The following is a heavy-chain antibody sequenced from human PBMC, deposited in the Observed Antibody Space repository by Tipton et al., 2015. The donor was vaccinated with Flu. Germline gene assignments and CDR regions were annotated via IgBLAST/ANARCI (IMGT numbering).Heavy chain of an antibody. CDR1: GGSFSGYY. Sequence: TLSLTCAVYGGSFSGYYWSWIRQPPGKGLEWIGQINHSGSTNNNPSLKSRVTISVDTSKNKFSLKLRSVIAADTAVYYWARVQLPFNWFDPWGQGTLVTVSS. J-gene: IGHJ5*02. CDR3: ARVQLPFNWFDP. CDR2: INHSGST. V-gene: IGHV4-34*01. D-gene: IGHD1-7*01.